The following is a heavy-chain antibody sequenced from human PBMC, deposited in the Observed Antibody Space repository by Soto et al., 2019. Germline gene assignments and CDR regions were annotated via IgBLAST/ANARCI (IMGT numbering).Heavy chain of an antibody. V-gene: IGHV1-69*06. CDR1: GGTFSSYA. D-gene: IGHD3-3*01. J-gene: IGHJ6*02. CDR2: IIPIFGTA. Sequence: SVNVSCKASGGTFSSYAISWVRQAPGQGLEWMGGIIPIFGTANYAQKFQGRVTLTADKSTSTAYMELSSLRSEDTAVYYCARDTYYDFWSGYYNRIYYYYGMDVWGQGTTVTVSS. CDR3: ARDTYYDFWSGYYNRIYYYYGMDV.